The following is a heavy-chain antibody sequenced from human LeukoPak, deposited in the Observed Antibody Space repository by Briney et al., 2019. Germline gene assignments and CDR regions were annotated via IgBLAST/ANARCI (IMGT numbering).Heavy chain of an antibody. V-gene: IGHV1-2*02. J-gene: IGHJ6*03. CDR3: ARGRVSSSSWSSTYYYYFYMDV. Sequence: GASVKVSCKASGYTFTGYYMHWVRQAPGQGLEWMGWINPNSGGTNYAQKFQGRVTMTRDTSKNHFSPELSSVTAADTAVYFCARGRVSSSSWSSTYYYYFYMDVWGKGTTVTVSS. CDR1: GYTFTGYY. CDR2: INPNSGGT. D-gene: IGHD6-13*01.